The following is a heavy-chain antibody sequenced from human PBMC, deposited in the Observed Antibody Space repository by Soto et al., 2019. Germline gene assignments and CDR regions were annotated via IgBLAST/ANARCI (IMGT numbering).Heavy chain of an antibody. D-gene: IGHD3-10*01. CDR1: GGTFSSYA. CDR3: ARVLDRLLWFGETSYYYYYGMDV. Sequence: EASVKVSCKASGGTFSSYAISWVRQAPGQGLEWMGGIIPIFGTANYAQKFQGRVTITADKSTSTAYMELSSLRSEDTAVYYCARVLDRLLWFGETSYYYYYGMDVWGQGTTVTVSS. J-gene: IGHJ6*02. CDR2: IIPIFGTA. V-gene: IGHV1-69*06.